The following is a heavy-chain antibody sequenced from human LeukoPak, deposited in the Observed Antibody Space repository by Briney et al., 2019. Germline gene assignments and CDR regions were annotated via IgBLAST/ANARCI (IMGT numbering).Heavy chain of an antibody. CDR1: GYTFTRYY. D-gene: IGHD3-22*01. Sequence: ASVKVSCTASGYTFTRYYMHWVRQAPGQGLEWMGIINPSGGSARYAQKFQGRVTMTRDTSTSTVYVEVSSLRSEDTAVYYCARLADYDSSGYLSYWGQGTLVTVSS. CDR3: ARLADYDSSGYLSY. CDR2: INPSGGSA. J-gene: IGHJ4*02. V-gene: IGHV1-46*01.